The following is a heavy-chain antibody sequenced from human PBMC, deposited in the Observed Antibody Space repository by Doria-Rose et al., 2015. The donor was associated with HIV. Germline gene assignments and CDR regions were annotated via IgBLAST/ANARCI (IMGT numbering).Heavy chain of an antibody. Sequence: VQLVQSGGGLVRPGGSLRLSCATSGFTFSSHRINWVRQAPGEGLECVSSISSTSAYINYADSVRVRFTISRDNARNSLYLQMDSLRAEDTAIYYCATGVTLDYWGQGTLVTVSS. CDR1: GFTFSSHR. J-gene: IGHJ4*02. CDR3: ATGVTLDY. V-gene: IGHV3-21*01. CDR2: ISSTSAYI. D-gene: IGHD3-10*01.